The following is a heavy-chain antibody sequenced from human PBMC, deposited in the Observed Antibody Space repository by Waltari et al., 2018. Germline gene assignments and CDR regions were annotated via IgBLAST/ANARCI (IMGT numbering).Heavy chain of an antibody. CDR1: RGPISRYY. V-gene: IGHV4-59*01. CDR3: ARAAPLFYYGMDV. CDR2: FYYSGST. J-gene: IGHJ6*02. Sequence: QVQLQESGPGLVKPSETLSLTCTVSRGPISRYYWSWFRQPPGKGLAWIGYFYYSGSTNYNPSLKSRVTISVDTSKNQFSLKLSSVTAADTAVYYCARAAPLFYYGMDVWGQGTTVTVSS.